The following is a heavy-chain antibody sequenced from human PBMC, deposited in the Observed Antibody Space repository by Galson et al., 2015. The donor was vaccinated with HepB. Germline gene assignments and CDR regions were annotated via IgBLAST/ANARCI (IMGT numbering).Heavy chain of an antibody. D-gene: IGHD5-12*01. CDR2: IIPIFGPI. CDR1: GGTFSSYG. Sequence: SVKVSCKVSGGTFSSYGISWVRQAPGQGLEWMGGIIPIFGPINYAQEFQGRVTITADESTSTAYMELSGLRSEDTAVYYCARDQDMRGYSGYGYYYGLDVWGQGTTVTVS. CDR3: ARDQDMRGYSGYGYYYGLDV. J-gene: IGHJ6*02. V-gene: IGHV1-69*13.